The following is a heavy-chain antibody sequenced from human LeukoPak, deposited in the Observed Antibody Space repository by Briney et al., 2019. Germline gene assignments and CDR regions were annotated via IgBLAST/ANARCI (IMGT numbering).Heavy chain of an antibody. CDR2: ISYDGSNK. Sequence: GRSLRLSCAASGSTFSAYGMHWVRQAPGKGLEWVAVISYDGSNKYYADSVKGRFTISRDNSKNTLYLQMNSLRAEDTAVYYCAKDPYPYIAARRSGGHFDYWGQGTLVTVSS. J-gene: IGHJ4*02. D-gene: IGHD6-6*01. CDR3: AKDPYPYIAARRSGGHFDY. V-gene: IGHV3-30*18. CDR1: GSTFSAYG.